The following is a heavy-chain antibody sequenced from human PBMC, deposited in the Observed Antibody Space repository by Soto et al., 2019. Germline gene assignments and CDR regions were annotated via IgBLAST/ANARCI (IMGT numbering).Heavy chain of an antibody. Sequence: EVQLLESGGGLVQPGGSLRLSCAASGFTFSSYAMSWVRQAPGKGLPWVSSISGTGRNTYYTDSVKGRFAISRDNSKNTLYLQMGSLRAEDTAVYYCAKEDSNSLGMDAWGQGTTVTVSS. D-gene: IGHD3-22*01. V-gene: IGHV3-23*01. J-gene: IGHJ6*02. CDR3: AKEDSNSLGMDA. CDR1: GFTFSSYA. CDR2: ISGTGRNT.